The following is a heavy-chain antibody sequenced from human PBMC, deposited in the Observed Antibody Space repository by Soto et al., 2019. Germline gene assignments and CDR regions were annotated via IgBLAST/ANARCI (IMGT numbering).Heavy chain of an antibody. Sequence: QVQLVQSGAEVKKPGASVKVSCKASGYTFTSYGISWVRQAPGQGLEWMGWSSAYRGNTNYAQKLQGRVTMPTDTSTSTAYMELRSLRSDDTAVYYCARDKGAYCGGDCYSTWFDPWGQGTLVTVSS. CDR2: SSAYRGNT. CDR1: GYTFTSYG. V-gene: IGHV1-18*01. J-gene: IGHJ5*02. CDR3: ARDKGAYCGGDCYSTWFDP. D-gene: IGHD2-21*02.